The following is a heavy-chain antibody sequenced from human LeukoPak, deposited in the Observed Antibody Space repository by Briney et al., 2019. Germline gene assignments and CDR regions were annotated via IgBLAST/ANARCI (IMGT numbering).Heavy chain of an antibody. D-gene: IGHD3-16*01. V-gene: IGHV4-39*01. CDR1: GGSISSSSYY. CDR2: IYYSGST. J-gene: IGHJ6*02. Sequence: PSETLSLTCTVPGGSISSSSYYWGWIRQPPGKGLEWIGSIYYSGSTYYNPSLKSRVTISVDTSKNQFSLKLSSVTAADTAVYYCARHGGVYWYYGMDVWGQGTTVTVSS. CDR3: ARHGGVYWYYGMDV.